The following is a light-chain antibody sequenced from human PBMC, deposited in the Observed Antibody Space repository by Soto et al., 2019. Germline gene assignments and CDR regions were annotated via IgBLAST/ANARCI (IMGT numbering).Light chain of an antibody. J-gene: IGLJ1*01. CDR1: SSDVGGYNY. CDR2: EVS. V-gene: IGLV2-14*01. CDR3: SSYTSSSTQV. Sequence: QSALTQPASVSGSPGQSITISCTGTSSDVGGYNYVSWYQQHPGKAPKPMIYEVSNRPSGVSNRFSGSKSGNTASLTISGLQAEGEADYYCSSYTSSSTQVFGNGTKVTVL.